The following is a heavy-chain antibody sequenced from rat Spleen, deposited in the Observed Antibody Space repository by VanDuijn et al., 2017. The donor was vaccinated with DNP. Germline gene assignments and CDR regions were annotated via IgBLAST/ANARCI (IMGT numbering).Heavy chain of an antibody. V-gene: IGHV3-1*01. CDR1: GYSITTKY. CDR3: ARSWGDDGYPPFAY. D-gene: IGHD1-12*03. J-gene: IGHJ2*01. Sequence: EVQLQESGPGLVKPSQSLSLTCSVTGYSITTKYWAWIRKFPGNKMEWMGYIRNSGNTSYKPSLKSRISITRDTSKNQFFLQLNSVTTEDTATYYCARSWGDDGYPPFAYWGQGVMVTVSS. CDR2: IRNSGNT.